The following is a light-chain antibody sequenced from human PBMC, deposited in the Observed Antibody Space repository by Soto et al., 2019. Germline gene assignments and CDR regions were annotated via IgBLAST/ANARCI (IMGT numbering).Light chain of an antibody. Sequence: DLQMPQSPSSLSAAVGDRVTITCRASQSIARFLHWYQQKPGEVPKLLCFGESYLRSGVPSRFNGSGSGTHFALTITSLQPEDFAPYFCQQSHIAPYTFGQGTNL. J-gene: IGKJ2*01. CDR1: QSIARF. CDR2: GES. V-gene: IGKV1-39*01. CDR3: QQSHIAPYT.